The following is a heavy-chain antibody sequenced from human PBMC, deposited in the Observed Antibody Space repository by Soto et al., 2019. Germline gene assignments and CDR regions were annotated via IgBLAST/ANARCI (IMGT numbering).Heavy chain of an antibody. CDR2: IDESGGTT. V-gene: IGHV3-48*03. J-gene: IGHJ6*02. CDR3: ARDRSLNFAVPPYGMDV. Sequence: AGSLRLSCVVSGFMFSDHAMNWVRQAPGKGPEWISRIDESGGTTSYAGSVKGRFTISRDNTRDSLYLHMSNLRAEDTAIYYCARDRSLNFAVPPYGMDVWGPGTTVTVSS. CDR1: GFMFSDHA. D-gene: IGHD3-3*01.